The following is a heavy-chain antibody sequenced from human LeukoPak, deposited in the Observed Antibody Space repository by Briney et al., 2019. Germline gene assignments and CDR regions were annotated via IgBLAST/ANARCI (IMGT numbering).Heavy chain of an antibody. Sequence: PGGSLRLSCAASGFTFSSYGMHWVRQAPGKGLEWVAVISYDGSNKYYADSVKGRFTISRDNSKNTLYLQMNSLRAEDTAVYYCARGSAIPGYWGQGTLVTVSS. CDR2: ISYDGSNK. J-gene: IGHJ4*02. CDR1: GFTFSSYG. V-gene: IGHV3-30*03. CDR3: ARGSAIPGY. D-gene: IGHD2-2*02.